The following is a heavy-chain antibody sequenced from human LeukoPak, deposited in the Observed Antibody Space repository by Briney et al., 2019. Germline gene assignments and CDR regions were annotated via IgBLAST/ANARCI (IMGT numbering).Heavy chain of an antibody. D-gene: IGHD2-21*01. CDR3: ARMVVDITRWFDP. J-gene: IGHJ5*02. Sequence: SQTLSLTCDVSGDFMSSSRFAWSWLRQPPGKGLEWIGYSYHGGSTHYNPSLQGRVTISVDRSKKQFSLSVNSLTAADTAVYYCARMVVDITRWFDPWGQGTLVTVSS. V-gene: IGHV4-30-2*01. CDR2: SYHGGST. CDR1: GDFMSSSRFA.